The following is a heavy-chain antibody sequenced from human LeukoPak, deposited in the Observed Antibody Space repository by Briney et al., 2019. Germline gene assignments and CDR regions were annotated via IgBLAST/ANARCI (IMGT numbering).Heavy chain of an antibody. J-gene: IGHJ6*03. CDR1: GGSFSGYY. CDR3: ARLKKYYDFWSGYLNYYYMDV. V-gene: IGHV4-34*01. D-gene: IGHD3-3*01. Sequence: SETLSLTCAVYGGSFSGYYWSRIRQPPGKGLEWIGEINHSGSTNYNPSLKSRVTISVDTSKNQFSLKLSSVTAADTAVYYCARLKKYYDFWSGYLNYYYMDVWGKGTTVTVSS. CDR2: INHSGST.